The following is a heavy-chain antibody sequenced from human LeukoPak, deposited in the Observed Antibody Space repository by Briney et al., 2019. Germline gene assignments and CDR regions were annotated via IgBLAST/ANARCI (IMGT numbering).Heavy chain of an antibody. D-gene: IGHD1-26*01. V-gene: IGHV1-24*01. Sequence: ASVNVSCKVSGYSLTDLSMHWVRQAPGNGLEWMGGFDLEHREAIYAQKFQGRVSMTEDTSTDTAYMELSSLRSEDTAVYYCAAGGIYSLLDYWGQGTLVTVSS. CDR2: FDLEHREA. CDR1: GYSLTDLS. J-gene: IGHJ4*02. CDR3: AAGGIYSLLDY.